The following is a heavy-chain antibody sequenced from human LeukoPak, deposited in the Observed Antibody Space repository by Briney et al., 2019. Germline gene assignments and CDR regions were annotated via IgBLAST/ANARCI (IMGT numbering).Heavy chain of an antibody. Sequence: PSEPFLTCTVSGNSFGDYYWSWIRQPAGKGLEWIGRIYTSGSTTYNPSLKSRVTMSVDTSKSQFSLNLMSVTAADTAVYYCTRDTGTTGEVKFDPWGQGTLVTVSS. D-gene: IGHD4-17*01. CDR1: GNSFGDYY. CDR3: TRDTGTTGEVKFDP. CDR2: IYTSGST. V-gene: IGHV4-4*07. J-gene: IGHJ5*02.